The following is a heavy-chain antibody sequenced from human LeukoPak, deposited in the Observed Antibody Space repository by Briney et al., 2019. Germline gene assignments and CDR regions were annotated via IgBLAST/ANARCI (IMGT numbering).Heavy chain of an antibody. Sequence: SETLSLTCAVYGGSFSGYYWSWIRQPPGKGLEWIGEINHSGSTNYNPSLKSRVTISVDTSKNQLSLKLSSVTAADTAVYYCASTYYDFWSGYYPHMDVWGQGTTVTVSS. V-gene: IGHV4-34*01. CDR2: INHSGST. CDR1: GGSFSGYY. CDR3: ASTYYDFWSGYYPHMDV. J-gene: IGHJ6*02. D-gene: IGHD3-3*01.